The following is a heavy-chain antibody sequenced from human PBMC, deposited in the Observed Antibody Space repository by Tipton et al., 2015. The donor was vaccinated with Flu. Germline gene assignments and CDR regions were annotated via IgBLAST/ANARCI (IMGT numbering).Heavy chain of an antibody. CDR1: ADSMNPYK. Sequence: TLSLTCTVSADSMNPYKWSWIRQPPGKGLEWIGYIYYSGSTNYNPSLKSRVTISIDTSKNQFSLKLSSVTAADTAVYYCAREWSAFDYWGQGTLVTVSS. V-gene: IGHV4-59*12. CDR3: AREWSAFDY. J-gene: IGHJ4*02. D-gene: IGHD2-8*01. CDR2: IYYSGST.